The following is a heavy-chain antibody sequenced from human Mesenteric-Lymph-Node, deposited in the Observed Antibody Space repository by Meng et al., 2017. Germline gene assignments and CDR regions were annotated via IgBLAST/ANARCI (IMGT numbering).Heavy chain of an antibody. CDR3: ARDPSVPSLRYDAFDI. J-gene: IGHJ3*02. V-gene: IGHV4-59*01. D-gene: IGHD4-17*01. Sequence: SETLSLTCTVSGGSISSYYWSWIRQPPGKGLEWIGYIYYSGSTNYNPSLKSRVTISVDTSKNQFSLKLSSVTAADTAVYYCARDPSVPSLRYDAFDICGQGTMVTVSS. CDR1: GGSISSYY. CDR2: IYYSGST.